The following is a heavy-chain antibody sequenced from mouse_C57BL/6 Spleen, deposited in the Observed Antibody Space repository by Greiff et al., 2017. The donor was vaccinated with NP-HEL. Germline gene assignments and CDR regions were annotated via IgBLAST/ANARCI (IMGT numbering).Heavy chain of an antibody. J-gene: IGHJ2*01. CDR3: TRGPNWPYYFDY. D-gene: IGHD4-1*01. V-gene: IGHV5-9-1*02. CDR2: ISSGGDYI. Sequence: EVKLQESGEGLVKPGGSLKLSCAASGFTFSSYAMSWVRQTPEKRLEWVAYISSGGDYIYYADTVKGRFTISRDNARNTLYLQMSSLKSEDTAMYYCTRGPNWPYYFDYWGQGTTLTVSS. CDR1: GFTFSSYA.